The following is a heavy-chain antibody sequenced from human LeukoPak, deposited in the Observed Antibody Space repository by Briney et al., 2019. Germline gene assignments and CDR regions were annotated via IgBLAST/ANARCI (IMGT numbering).Heavy chain of an antibody. Sequence: PSETLSLTYAVYGGSFSGYYWSWIRQPPGKGLEWIGEINHSGSTNYNPSLKSRVTISVDTSKNQFSLKLSSVTAADTAVYYCARFNSGSYSYYDYWGQGTLVTVSS. CDR2: INHSGST. D-gene: IGHD1-26*01. CDR3: ARFNSGSYSYYDY. CDR1: GGSFSGYY. J-gene: IGHJ4*02. V-gene: IGHV4-34*01.